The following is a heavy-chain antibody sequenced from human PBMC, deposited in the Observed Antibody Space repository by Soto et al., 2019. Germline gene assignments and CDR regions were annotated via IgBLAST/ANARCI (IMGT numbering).Heavy chain of an antibody. Sequence: QVQLVQSGAEVKKPGASVKVSCKASGYTFTSYGISWVRQAPGQGLEWMGWISAYNGNTNYAQKLQGRVTMTTDTSTSTAYMQPRSLRSDDSSVYYWARDWAAACPFDYWGQGTLVTVSS. D-gene: IGHD6-25*01. CDR2: ISAYNGNT. CDR3: ARDWAAACPFDY. CDR1: GYTFTSYG. V-gene: IGHV1-18*01. J-gene: IGHJ4*02.